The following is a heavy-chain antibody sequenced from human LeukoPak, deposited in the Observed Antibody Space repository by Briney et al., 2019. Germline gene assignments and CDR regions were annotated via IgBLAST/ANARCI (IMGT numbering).Heavy chain of an antibody. CDR1: GGSISSGGYY. D-gene: IGHD2-15*01. J-gene: IGHJ3*02. Sequence: SQTLSLTCTVSGGSISSGGYYWSWIRQHPGKGLEWIGYIYYSGSTYYNPSLKSRVTISVDTSKNQFSLKLSSVTAADTAVYFCARRRVVVASTDGASGAFDIWGQGTMVTVSS. CDR3: ARRRVVVASTDGASGAFDI. V-gene: IGHV4-31*03. CDR2: IYYSGST.